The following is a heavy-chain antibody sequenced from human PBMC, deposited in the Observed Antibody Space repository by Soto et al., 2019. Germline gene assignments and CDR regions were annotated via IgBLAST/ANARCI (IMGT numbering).Heavy chain of an antibody. D-gene: IGHD6-6*01. V-gene: IGHV3-21*01. CDR1: GFTFSIYS. Sequence: GWSLRLSCAASGFTFSIYSMNLVRQTPEKGLEWVSSISSSSSYVYYADSVQGRFTISRDNAKNSLYLQMNSLRAEDTAVYYCARSYIAARRRSKSSSKYDGMDVCGQGTTVTVSS. CDR3: ARSYIAARRRSKSSSKYDGMDV. CDR2: ISSSSSYV. J-gene: IGHJ6*02.